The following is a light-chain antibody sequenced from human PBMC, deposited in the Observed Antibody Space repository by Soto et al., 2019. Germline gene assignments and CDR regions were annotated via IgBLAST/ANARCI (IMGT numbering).Light chain of an antibody. J-gene: IGKJ5*01. CDR1: QSVSSY. CDR3: QQYYRYPIT. CDR2: DAS. V-gene: IGKV3-11*01. Sequence: EILLTQSPATLSLSPGERSTLSCRASQSVSSYLAWYQQKPGQAPRLLIYDASNRATGIPARFSGSGSGTEANLTISNLQPDDFATYYCQQYYRYPITFGQGTRLEIK.